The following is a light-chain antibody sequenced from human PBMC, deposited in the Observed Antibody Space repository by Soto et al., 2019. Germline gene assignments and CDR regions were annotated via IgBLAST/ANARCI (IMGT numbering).Light chain of an antibody. Sequence: SYELTQSLSVSVALGQTARITCGGYKIERKNVHWYQQRPGQAPGLVIYWDSNRPSGIPERYSGSNSGNTATLTISRAQAGDEADYYCQVWDSSTAVFGTGTKLTVL. CDR1: KIERKN. J-gene: IGLJ1*01. CDR2: WDS. CDR3: QVWDSSTAV. V-gene: IGLV3-9*01.